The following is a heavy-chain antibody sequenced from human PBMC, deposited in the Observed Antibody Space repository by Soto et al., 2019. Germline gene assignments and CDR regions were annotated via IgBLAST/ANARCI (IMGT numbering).Heavy chain of an antibody. J-gene: IGHJ6*02. Sequence: PGGSLRLSCAASGFTFSSYAMHWVRQAPVKGMAWVAVISYDGSNKYYADSVKGRFTISRDNSKNTLYLQMNSLRAEDTAVYYCARVTVTTLAALYYYYYGMDVWGQGTTVTVSS. CDR3: ARVTVTTLAALYYYYYGMDV. D-gene: IGHD4-4*01. CDR1: GFTFSSYA. CDR2: ISYDGSNK. V-gene: IGHV3-30-3*01.